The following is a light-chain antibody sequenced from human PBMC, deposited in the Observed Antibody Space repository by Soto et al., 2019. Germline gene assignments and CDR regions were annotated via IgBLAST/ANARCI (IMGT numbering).Light chain of an antibody. J-gene: IGKJ1*01. CDR1: QIVSNY. Sequence: EVVLTQSPATLSLSPGERATLSCRASQIVSNYVAWYQQRPGQAPRLLIYDASKRATGIPARFSGGGSGTDFTLTISSLEPEDFAVYYCQQRSNWPRTFGQGTKVETK. V-gene: IGKV3-11*01. CDR2: DAS. CDR3: QQRSNWPRT.